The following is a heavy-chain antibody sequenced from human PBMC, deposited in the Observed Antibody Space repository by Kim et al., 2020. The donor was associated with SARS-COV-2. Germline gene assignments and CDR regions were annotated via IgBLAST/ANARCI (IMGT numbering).Heavy chain of an antibody. D-gene: IGHD1-1*01. CDR1: GFTFSDYP. Sequence: GGSLRLSCVASGFTFSDYPMHWVRQASGKGLEWVGRIRSRLNSYATGYGASVKGRFTISRDDSKNTAYLQMNSLKIEETAIYYCTRIAGTTLAFWDAIDVWGEGTIVSVSS. J-gene: IGHJ3*01. CDR3: TRIAGTTLAFWDAIDV. V-gene: IGHV3-73*01. CDR2: IRSRLNSYAT.